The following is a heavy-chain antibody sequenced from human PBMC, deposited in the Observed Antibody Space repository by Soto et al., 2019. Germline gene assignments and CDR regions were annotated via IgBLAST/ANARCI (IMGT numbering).Heavy chain of an antibody. J-gene: IGHJ6*02. CDR2: IYYSGST. D-gene: IGHD3-3*01. CDR3: ASVNCFDFWSGYCFYYYGMDV. V-gene: IGHV4-31*03. CDR1: GGSISSGGYY. Sequence: SETLSLTCTVSGGSISSGGYYWSCIRQHPGKGLGWIGYIYYSGSTYYNPSLKSRVTISVDTSKNQFSLKLSSVTAADTAVYYCASVNCFDFWSGYCFYYYGMDVWSQGTTVTVSS.